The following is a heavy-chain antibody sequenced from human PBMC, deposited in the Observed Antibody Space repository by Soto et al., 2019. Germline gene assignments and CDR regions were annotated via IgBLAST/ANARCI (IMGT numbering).Heavy chain of an antibody. V-gene: IGHV4-31*03. J-gene: IGHJ4*02. CDR3: ARAPPTDIVVVPAAVHFDY. CDR2: IYYSGST. CDR1: GGSISSGGYY. Sequence: QVQLQESGPGLVKPSQTLSLTCTVSGGSISSGGYYWSWIRQHPGKGLEWIGYIYYSGSTYYNPSLKSRVTISVDTSKNQFSLKLSSVTAADTAVYYCARAPPTDIVVVPAAVHFDYWGQGTLVTVSS. D-gene: IGHD2-2*01.